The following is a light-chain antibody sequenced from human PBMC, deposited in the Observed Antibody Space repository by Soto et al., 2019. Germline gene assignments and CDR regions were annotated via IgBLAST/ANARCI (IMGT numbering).Light chain of an antibody. CDR1: QSVSSD. CDR3: QQYNNWPRT. V-gene: IGKV3-15*01. CDR2: AAS. J-gene: IGKJ1*01. Sequence: EVVMTQSPATLSVSPGERVTLSCRASQSVSSDLAWYQQKPGQPPRLLIYAASTRATGLPARFSGSASGSDFTLTISGLQSEDAAIYYCQQYNNWPRTFGQGTKVDIK.